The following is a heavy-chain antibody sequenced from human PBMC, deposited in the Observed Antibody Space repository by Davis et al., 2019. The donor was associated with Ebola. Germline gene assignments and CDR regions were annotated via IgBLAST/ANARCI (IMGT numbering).Heavy chain of an antibody. D-gene: IGHD2-21*02. J-gene: IGHJ6*04. CDR1: AYTFTGYY. CDR2: INPNSGGT. Sequence: ASVKVSCKASAYTFTGYYMHWVRQAPGQGLEWMGRINPNSGGTNYAQKFQGRVTMTRDTSISTAYMELSRLRSDDTAVYYCARVRYCGGDCSRHYYYGMDVWGKGTTVTVSS. CDR3: ARVRYCGGDCSRHYYYGMDV. V-gene: IGHV1-2*06.